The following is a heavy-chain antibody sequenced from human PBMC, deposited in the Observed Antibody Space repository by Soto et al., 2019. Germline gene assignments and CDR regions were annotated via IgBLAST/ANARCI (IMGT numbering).Heavy chain of an antibody. D-gene: IGHD3-10*01. CDR3: TTDRLIDYYGSGSFDY. J-gene: IGHJ4*02. CDR2: IKSKTDGGTT. CDR1: GFTFSNAW. Sequence: EVPLVESGGGFVTPGGPLRLSCAASGFTFSNAWMNCFRQAPGKGLEWVGRIKSKTDGGTTDYAAPVKGRFTISRDDSKNTPYLQMNSLKTEDTAVYYCTTDRLIDYYGSGSFDYWGQGTLVTVSS. V-gene: IGHV3-15*07.